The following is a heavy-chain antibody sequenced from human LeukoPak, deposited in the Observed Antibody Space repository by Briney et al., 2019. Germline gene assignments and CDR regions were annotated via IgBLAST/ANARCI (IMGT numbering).Heavy chain of an antibody. V-gene: IGHV1-2*02. Sequence: GASVKVSCKASGYTFTGYYMHWVRQAPGQGLEWMGWINPNSGGTNYAQKFQGRVTMTRDTSISTAYMELSRLRSDDTAVYYCAGYCSSTSCYGFYYNMDVWGKGTTVTVSS. D-gene: IGHD2-2*01. CDR3: AGYCSSTSCYGFYYNMDV. J-gene: IGHJ6*03. CDR1: GYTFTGYY. CDR2: INPNSGGT.